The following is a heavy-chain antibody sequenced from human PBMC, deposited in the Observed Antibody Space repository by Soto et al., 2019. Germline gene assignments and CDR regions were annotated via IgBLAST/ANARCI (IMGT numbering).Heavy chain of an antibody. CDR2: ISAAGDP. V-gene: IGHV3-13*05. Sequence: EVQLVESGGGLVQPGGSLRLSCEASGFTFRNYDMHWVRQGTGKGLEWVSGISAAGDPDYADSVEGRFTLPRENAQNSFFLQMNSLRVGDTAVYYCARTDRDFYGLDVWGQGTTVIVSS. CDR3: ARTDRDFYGLDV. J-gene: IGHJ6*02. CDR1: GFTFRNYD.